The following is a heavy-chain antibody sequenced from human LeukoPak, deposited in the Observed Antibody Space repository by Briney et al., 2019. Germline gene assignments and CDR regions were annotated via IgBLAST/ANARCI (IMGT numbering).Heavy chain of an antibody. Sequence: SETLSLTCTVSGYSISSGYYWGWIRQPPGKGLEWIGGISHSGSTYYNPSLKSRVTISGDTSKNQFSLKLNSVTAADTAVYYCARDLAYGNCDYWGQGTPVTVSS. CDR1: GYSISSGYY. D-gene: IGHD3-10*01. V-gene: IGHV4-38-2*02. CDR3: ARDLAYGNCDY. J-gene: IGHJ4*02. CDR2: ISHSGST.